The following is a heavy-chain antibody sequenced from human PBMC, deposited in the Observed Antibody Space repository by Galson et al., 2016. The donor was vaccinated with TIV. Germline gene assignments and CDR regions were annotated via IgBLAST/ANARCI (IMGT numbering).Heavy chain of an antibody. CDR1: GYTFINYG. Sequence: SVKVSCKASGYTFINYGVGWVRQAPGQRLEWMGWINAGNGNTKYSQKFQGRVTITRDTSASTAYLELSSLRSEDTAVYYCARGSRYSKGNYYYFGMDVWGQGTTVTVSS. J-gene: IGHJ6*02. D-gene: IGHD4-11*01. CDR2: INAGNGNT. V-gene: IGHV1-3*01. CDR3: ARGSRYSKGNYYYFGMDV.